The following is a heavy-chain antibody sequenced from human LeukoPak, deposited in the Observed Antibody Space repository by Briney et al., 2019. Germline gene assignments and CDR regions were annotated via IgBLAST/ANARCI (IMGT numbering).Heavy chain of an antibody. D-gene: IGHD3-10*01. V-gene: IGHV3-21*01. CDR2: ISSSSSCI. J-gene: IGHJ6*04. Sequence: GGSLRLSCAASGFTFSSYSMNWVRQAPGKGLEWVSSISSSSSCIYYADSVKGRFTISRDNAKNSLYLQMNSLRAEDTAVYYCARVMGKLWLGELLTGDYYYGMDVWGKGTTVTVSS. CDR1: GFTFSSYS. CDR3: ARVMGKLWLGELLTGDYYYGMDV.